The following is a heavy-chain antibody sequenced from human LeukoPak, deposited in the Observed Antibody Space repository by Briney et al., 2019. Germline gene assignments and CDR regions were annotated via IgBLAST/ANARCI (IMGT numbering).Heavy chain of an antibody. CDR3: ARGPDEWDIPYYFDY. V-gene: IGHV4-34*01. D-gene: IGHD1-26*01. Sequence: SETLSLTCAVYGGSFSGYYWSWIRQPPGKGLEWIGEINHSGSTNYNPSLKSRVTISVDTSKNQFSLKLSSVTAADTAVYYCARGPDEWDIPYYFDYWGQGTLVTVSS. J-gene: IGHJ4*02. CDR1: GGSFSGYY. CDR2: INHSGST.